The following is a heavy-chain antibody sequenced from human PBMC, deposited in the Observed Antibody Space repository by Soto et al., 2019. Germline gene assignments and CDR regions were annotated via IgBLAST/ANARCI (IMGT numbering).Heavy chain of an antibody. D-gene: IGHD6-13*01. V-gene: IGHV4-4*02. CDR3: AVPGAGDFDY. CDR2: VYHSGST. Sequence: LXLSCAVSVASISSNNWRTWVRQPPVKGLEWIGEVYHSGSTNCNPSLKSRVTISIDKSKNQFSLRLTSMTAADTAVYYCAVPGAGDFDYWSQGTLVTVSS. J-gene: IGHJ4*02. CDR1: VASISSNNW.